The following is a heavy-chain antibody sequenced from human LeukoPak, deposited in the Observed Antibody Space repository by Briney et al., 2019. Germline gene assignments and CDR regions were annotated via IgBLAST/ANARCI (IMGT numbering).Heavy chain of an antibody. J-gene: IGHJ4*02. CDR1: GGSISSYY. CDR3: ASFGGPFDY. D-gene: IGHD3-16*01. Sequence: SETLSLTCTVSGGSISSYYWSWIRQPPGKGLEWIGYIYYGGSTNYNPSLKSRVTISVDTSKNQFSLKLSSVTAADTAVYYCASFGGPFDYWGQGTLVTVSS. V-gene: IGHV4-59*01. CDR2: IYYGGST.